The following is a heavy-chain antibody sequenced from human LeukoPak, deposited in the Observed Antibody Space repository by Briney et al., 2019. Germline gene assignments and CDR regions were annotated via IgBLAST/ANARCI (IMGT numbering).Heavy chain of an antibody. CDR1: GFTFSDYY. J-gene: IGHJ3*02. CDR3: ARGGITMIVASDAFDI. D-gene: IGHD3-22*01. V-gene: IGHV3-11*01. Sequence: GGSLRLSCAASGFTFSDYYMSWIRQAPGKGLEWVSYISSSGSTIYYADSVKGRFTISRDNAKNSLYLQMNSLRAEDTAVYYCARGGITMIVASDAFDIWGRGTMVTVSS. CDR2: ISSSGSTI.